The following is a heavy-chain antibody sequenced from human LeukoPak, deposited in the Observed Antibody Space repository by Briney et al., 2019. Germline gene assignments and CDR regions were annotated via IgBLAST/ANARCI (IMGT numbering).Heavy chain of an antibody. CDR3: AKDLAAASHNWFDP. CDR1: GFTFSSYA. D-gene: IGHD6-13*01. CDR2: ISGSGDIT. Sequence: GGSLRLSCAASGFTFSSYAMTWVRQAPGKGLEWVSAISGSGDITYYADSVKGRFTISRDNSKNTLYLQMNSLRAGDTAVYYCAKDLAAASHNWFDPWGQGTLVTVSS. J-gene: IGHJ5*02. V-gene: IGHV3-23*01.